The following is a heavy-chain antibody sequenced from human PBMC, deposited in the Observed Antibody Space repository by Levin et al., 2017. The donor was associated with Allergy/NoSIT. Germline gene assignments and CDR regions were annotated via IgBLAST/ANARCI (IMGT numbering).Heavy chain of an antibody. CDR2: ISYDASNK. D-gene: IGHD3-10*01. Sequence: HPGGSLRLSCAASGFTFSSYGMHWVRQAPGKGLEWVAIISYDASNKYYADSVKGRFTISRDNSKNTLYLQMNSLRADDTAVYYCAKDRVVRGITTRSFDYWGQGTLVSVSS. V-gene: IGHV3-30*18. J-gene: IGHJ4*02. CDR1: GFTFSSYG. CDR3: AKDRVVRGITTRSFDY.